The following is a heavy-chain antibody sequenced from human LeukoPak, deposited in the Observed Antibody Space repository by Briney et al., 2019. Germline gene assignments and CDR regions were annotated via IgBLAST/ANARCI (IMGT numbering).Heavy chain of an antibody. V-gene: IGHV4-30-2*01. CDR2: IYHSGST. J-gene: IGHJ5*02. Sequence: SETLSLTCTVSGGSISSGGYYWSWIRQPPGKGLEWIGYIYHSGSTYYNPSLKSRVTISVDRSKNQFSLKLSSVTAADTAVYYCARVGAAAGTGGNWFDPWGQGTLVTVSS. CDR1: GGSISSGGYY. CDR3: ARVGAAAGTGGNWFDP. D-gene: IGHD6-13*01.